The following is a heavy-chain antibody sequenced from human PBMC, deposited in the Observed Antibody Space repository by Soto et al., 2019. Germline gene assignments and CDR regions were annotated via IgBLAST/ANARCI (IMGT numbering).Heavy chain of an antibody. CDR1: GGSISSSSFH. J-gene: IGHJ5*02. Sequence: PSETLSLTCTVSGGSISSSSFHWGWIRQPPGKGLEWIGSIYYSGSTYYSPSLKSRVTISVDTSKNQFSLKLSSVTAADTAVYYCARSERAAGTDWWFDPWGQGSLVT. CDR2: IYYSGST. D-gene: IGHD6-13*01. V-gene: IGHV4-39*01. CDR3: ARSERAAGTDWWFDP.